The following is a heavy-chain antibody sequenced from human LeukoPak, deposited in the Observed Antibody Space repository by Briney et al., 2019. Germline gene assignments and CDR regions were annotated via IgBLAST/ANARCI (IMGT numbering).Heavy chain of an antibody. Sequence: ASVKVSCKASGGTFSSYAISWVRQAPGQGLEWMGRINPNSGGTNYAQKFQGRVTMTRDTSISTAYMELSRLRSDDTAVYYCARVGTEGYSYGHGWYFDYWGQGTLVTVSS. J-gene: IGHJ4*02. V-gene: IGHV1-2*06. D-gene: IGHD5-18*01. CDR2: INPNSGGT. CDR1: GGTFSSYA. CDR3: ARVGTEGYSYGHGWYFDY.